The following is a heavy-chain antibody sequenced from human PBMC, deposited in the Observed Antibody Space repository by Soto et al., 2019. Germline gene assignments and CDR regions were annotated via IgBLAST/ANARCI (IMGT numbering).Heavy chain of an antibody. V-gene: IGHV3-33*01. CDR1: GFTFSSYG. Sequence: GGSLRLSCAASGFTFSSYGMHWVRQAPGKGLEWVAVIWYDGSNKYYADSVKGRFTISRDNSKNTLYLQMNSLRAEDTAVYYCARTAANDAFDIWGQGTMVTVSS. D-gene: IGHD2-21*02. J-gene: IGHJ3*02. CDR3: ARTAANDAFDI. CDR2: IWYDGSNK.